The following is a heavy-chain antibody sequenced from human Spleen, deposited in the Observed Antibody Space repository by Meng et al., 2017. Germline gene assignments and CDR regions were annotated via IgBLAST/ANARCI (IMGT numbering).Heavy chain of an antibody. V-gene: IGHV3-49*03. CDR1: GFTFGDYA. Sequence: GESLKISCTASGFTFGDYAMSWFRQAPGKGLEWVGVIRSNAYGGTKEYAASVKGRFTISRDDSKSIAYLQMNSLKTGDTAVYYCTRGGNWFDPWGQGTLVTVSS. CDR2: IRSNAYGGTK. J-gene: IGHJ5*02. CDR3: TRGGNWFDP.